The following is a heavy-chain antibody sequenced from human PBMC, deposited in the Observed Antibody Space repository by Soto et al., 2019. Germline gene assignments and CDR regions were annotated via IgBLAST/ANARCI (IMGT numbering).Heavy chain of an antibody. CDR2: IYYSGST. D-gene: IGHD4-17*01. J-gene: IGHJ6*02. Sequence: QLQLQESGPGLVKPSETLSLTCTVSGGSISSSSYYWGWIRQPPGKGLEWIGSIYYSGSTYYNPSLKSRVTISVDTSKNQFSLKLSSVTAADTAVYYCARQDYGDYVGDYGMDVWGQGTTVTVSS. CDR1: GGSISSSSYY. CDR3: ARQDYGDYVGDYGMDV. V-gene: IGHV4-39*01.